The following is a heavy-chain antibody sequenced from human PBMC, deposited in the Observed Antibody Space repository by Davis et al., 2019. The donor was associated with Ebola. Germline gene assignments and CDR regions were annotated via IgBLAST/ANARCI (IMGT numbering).Heavy chain of an antibody. V-gene: IGHV4-39*02. CDR1: GGSISSSSYY. Sequence: SETLSLTCTVSGGSISSSSYYWGWIRQPPGQGLEWIGNIYYSGSTYYNPSLKSRVTISVDTSKNHFSLKLSSVTAADTAVYYCARLRMVRGDQDFDPWGQGTLVTVSS. CDR3: ARLRMVRGDQDFDP. J-gene: IGHJ5*02. D-gene: IGHD3-10*01. CDR2: IYYSGST.